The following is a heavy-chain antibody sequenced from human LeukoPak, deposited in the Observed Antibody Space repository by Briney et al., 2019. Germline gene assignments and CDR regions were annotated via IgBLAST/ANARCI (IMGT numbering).Heavy chain of an antibody. CDR2: IYIAGNT. CDR3: VRGVWFDP. J-gene: IGHJ5*02. CDR1: GFTVDSDY. Sequence: GGSLRLSCAVSGFTVDSDYMTWVRQAPGKGLEWVSVIYIAGNTYYADSVKDRFTISRDNSKNTMYLQMNSLRADDTAVYFCVRGVWFDPWGQGTLVTVSS. V-gene: IGHV3-53*01.